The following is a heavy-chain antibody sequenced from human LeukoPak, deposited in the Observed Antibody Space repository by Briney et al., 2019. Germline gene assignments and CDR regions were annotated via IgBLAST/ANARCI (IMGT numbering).Heavy chain of an antibody. D-gene: IGHD6-19*01. CDR2: ISSSGSTT. Sequence: GGSLRLSCAASGFSFSNYEMKWVRQAPGKGLEWVSYISSSGSTTYYADSVKGRFTISRDNSKNTLYLQMNSLRAEDTAVFYCARDLIAVAGHYYFDYWGQGTLVTVSS. CDR1: GFSFSNYE. J-gene: IGHJ4*02. CDR3: ARDLIAVAGHYYFDY. V-gene: IGHV3-48*03.